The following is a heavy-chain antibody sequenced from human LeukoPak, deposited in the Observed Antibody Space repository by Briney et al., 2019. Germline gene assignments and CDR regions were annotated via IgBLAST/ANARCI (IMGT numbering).Heavy chain of an antibody. CDR1: GFTFSNYA. V-gene: IGHV3-23*01. J-gene: IGHJ4*02. D-gene: IGHD1-26*01. CDR3: AKHPIVGATGNFDY. CDR2: ISGSGGST. Sequence: GGSLRLSCAASGFTFSNYAMSWVRQAPGKGLEWVGDISGSGGSTYYADSVKGRFTISRDNSKDTLDLQMNSLRAEDTAVYYCAKHPIVGATGNFDYWGQGTLVTVSS.